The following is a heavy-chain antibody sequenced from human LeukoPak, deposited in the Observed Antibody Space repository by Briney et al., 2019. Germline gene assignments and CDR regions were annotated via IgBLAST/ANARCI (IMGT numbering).Heavy chain of an antibody. CDR2: INHSGST. V-gene: IGHV4-34*01. CDR3: ARHRGHSGGSYSLDY. Sequence: SETLSLTCAVYGGYFRGYYWSWIRQPPGKGLEWIGEINHSGSTNYNPSLKSRVTISVDTSKNQFSLKLSSVTAADTAVYYCARHRGHSGGSYSLDYWGQGTLVTVSS. D-gene: IGHD1-26*01. J-gene: IGHJ4*02. CDR1: GGYFRGYY.